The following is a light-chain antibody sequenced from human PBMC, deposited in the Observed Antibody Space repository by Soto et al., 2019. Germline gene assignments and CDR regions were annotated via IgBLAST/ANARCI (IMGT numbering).Light chain of an antibody. J-gene: IGKJ1*01. CDR2: DAS. Sequence: DIQMTQSPSTLSASVGDRVTITCRASQSISSWLAWYQQKPGKAPKLLIYDASSLESGVPSRFSGSGSGTEFTLTISSVRPIEFGTEYYQQYNSYWTFGQGTKVDIK. CDR3: QQYNSYWT. V-gene: IGKV1-5*01. CDR1: QSISSW.